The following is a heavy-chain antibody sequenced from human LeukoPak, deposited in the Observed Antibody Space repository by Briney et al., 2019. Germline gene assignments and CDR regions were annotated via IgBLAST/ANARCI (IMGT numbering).Heavy chain of an antibody. J-gene: IGHJ6*02. CDR3: ARVHGDYLLGYYGMDV. D-gene: IGHD4-17*01. CDR1: GGSISSGDYY. CDR2: IYYSGST. V-gene: IGHV4-30-4*01. Sequence: PSETLSLTCTVSGGSISSGDYYWSWIRQPPGKGLEWIGYIYYSGSTYYNPSLKSRVTISVDTSKNQFSLKLSSVTAADTAVYYCARVHGDYLLGYYGMDVWGQGTTATVSS.